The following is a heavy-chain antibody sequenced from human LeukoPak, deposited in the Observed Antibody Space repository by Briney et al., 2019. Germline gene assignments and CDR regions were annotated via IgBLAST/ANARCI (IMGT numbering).Heavy chain of an antibody. CDR2: IKSDERDI. CDR1: AFTFNSHW. CDR3: ARGYVPGSDRHWDY. D-gene: IGHD3-10*01. V-gene: IGHV3-74*01. J-gene: IGHJ4*02. Sequence: QPGGSLRLSCAASAFTFNSHWMQWLRQVPGKGLVWVSRIKSDERDINYTDFAKGRFTIYRDNAKNTLYLQMNSLRAEDRAVYFCARGYVPGSDRHWDYWGEGTLVTVSA.